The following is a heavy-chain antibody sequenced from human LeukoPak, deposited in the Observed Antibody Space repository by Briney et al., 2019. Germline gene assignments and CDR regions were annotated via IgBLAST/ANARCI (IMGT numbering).Heavy chain of an antibody. CDR3: ATVRGGYCSGGSCYPFDY. CDR1: GYTFTSYY. J-gene: IGHJ4*02. D-gene: IGHD2-15*01. V-gene: IGHV1-46*01. CDR2: INPTGGST. Sequence: ASVKVSCKASGYTFTSYYMHWVRQAPGEGLEWMGIINPTGGSTSYAQKFQGRVAMTEDTSTDTAYMELSSLRSEDTAVYYCATVRGGYCSGGSCYPFDYWGQGTLVTVSS.